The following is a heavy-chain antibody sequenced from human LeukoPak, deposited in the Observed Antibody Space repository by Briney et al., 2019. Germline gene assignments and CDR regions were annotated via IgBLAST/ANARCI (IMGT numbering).Heavy chain of an antibody. Sequence: PSETLSLTCTVSGDSISSYYWSWIRQPPGKGLEWIGCSYYSGSTNYNPSLKSRVTISVDTSKNKFSLKLSSVTAADTAVYYCARDVVGGGNFDYWGQGTLVTVSS. D-gene: IGHD1-26*01. V-gene: IGHV4-59*01. CDR2: SYYSGST. CDR3: ARDVVGGGNFDY. CDR1: GDSISSYY. J-gene: IGHJ4*02.